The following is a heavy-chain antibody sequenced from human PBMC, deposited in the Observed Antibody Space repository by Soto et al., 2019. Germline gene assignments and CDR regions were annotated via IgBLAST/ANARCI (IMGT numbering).Heavy chain of an antibody. CDR3: AKDNAPNYDFWSGYYTAGRGNMDV. CDR1: GFTFSSYA. J-gene: IGHJ6*03. V-gene: IGHV3-23*01. CDR2: ISGSGGST. Sequence: GGSLRLSCAASGFTFSSYAMSWVRQAPGKGLEWVSAISGSGGSTYYADSVKGRFTISRDNSKNTLYLQMNSLRAEDTAVYYCAKDNAPNYDFWSGYYTAGRGNMDVWGKGTTVTVSS. D-gene: IGHD3-3*01.